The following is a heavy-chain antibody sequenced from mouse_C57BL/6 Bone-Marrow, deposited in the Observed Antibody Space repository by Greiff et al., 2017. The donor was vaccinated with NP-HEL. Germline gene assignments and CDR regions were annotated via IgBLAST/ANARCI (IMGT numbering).Heavy chain of an antibody. D-gene: IGHD1-1*01. V-gene: IGHV5-12*01. CDR3: ARQSYYYGSSGWYFDV. CDR2: ISNGGGST. CDR1: GFTFSDYY. J-gene: IGHJ1*03. Sequence: EVHLVESGGGLVQPGGSLKLSCAASGFTFSDYYMYWVRQTPEKRLEWVAYISNGGGSTYYPDTVKGRFTISRDNAKNTLYLQMSRLKSEDTAMYYCARQSYYYGSSGWYFDVWGTGTTVTVSS.